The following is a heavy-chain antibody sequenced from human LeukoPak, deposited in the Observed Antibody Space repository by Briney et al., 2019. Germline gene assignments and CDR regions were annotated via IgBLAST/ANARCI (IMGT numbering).Heavy chain of an antibody. CDR3: AKALRYFDWLYRH. V-gene: IGHV3-30*18. D-gene: IGHD3-9*01. J-gene: IGHJ4*02. Sequence: GGSLRLSCAASGFTFSSYGMHWVRQAPGKGLEWVAVISYDGSNKYYADSVKGRFTISRDNSQNTLYLQMNSLRAEDTAVYYCAKALRYFDWLYRHWGQGTLVTVSS. CDR2: ISYDGSNK. CDR1: GFTFSSYG.